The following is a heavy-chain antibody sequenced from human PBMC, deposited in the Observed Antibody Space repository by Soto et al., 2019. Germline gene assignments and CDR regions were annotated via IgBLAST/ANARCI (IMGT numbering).Heavy chain of an antibody. D-gene: IGHD3-3*01. CDR1: GFTFTIYA. CDR2: INDDGDRT. V-gene: IGHV3-23*01. CDR3: AREEWTERRPYLYSGMDV. Sequence: EVQLLESGGGLVQPGGSLKLSCAVSGFTFTIYAMCWVRQAPGKGLEWVSGINDDGDRTYYPDSVRGRFTISRDNSKNTLYLQMNSLGAEDTGVYYCAREEWTERRPYLYSGMDVWGQGTTVTVSS. J-gene: IGHJ6*02.